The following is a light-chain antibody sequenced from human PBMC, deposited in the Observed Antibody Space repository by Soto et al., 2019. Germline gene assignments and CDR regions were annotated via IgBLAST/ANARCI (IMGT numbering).Light chain of an antibody. CDR1: SSDVGGYNY. V-gene: IGLV2-14*01. Sequence: QSALTQPASVSGSPGQSITISCSGTSSDVGGYNYVSWYQQHPGKAPKLMIYDVSNWPSGVSNRFSGSKSGNTASLTISGLQAEDEADYYCSSYTSSSTYGFGTGTKVTVL. CDR2: DVS. J-gene: IGLJ1*01. CDR3: SSYTSSSTYG.